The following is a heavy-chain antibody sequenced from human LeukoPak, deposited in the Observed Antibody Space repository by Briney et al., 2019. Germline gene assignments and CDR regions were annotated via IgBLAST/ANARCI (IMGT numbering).Heavy chain of an antibody. J-gene: IGHJ4*02. Sequence: GGSLRLSCAASGFTFSNYAMSWVRQTPGKGLEWVSAVSGGGTSTYYADSVKGWFTISRDNTKNTLYLQMNSLRAEDTAVYYCAKDQPYLSYGGYSCWDYWGQGILVTVSS. D-gene: IGHD5-12*01. V-gene: IGHV3-23*01. CDR1: GFTFSNYA. CDR2: VSGGGTST. CDR3: AKDQPYLSYGGYSCWDY.